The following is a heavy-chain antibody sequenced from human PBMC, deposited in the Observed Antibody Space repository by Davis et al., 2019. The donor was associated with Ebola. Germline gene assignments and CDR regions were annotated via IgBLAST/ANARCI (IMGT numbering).Heavy chain of an antibody. J-gene: IGHJ3*02. CDR1: GFTFNDYA. V-gene: IGHV3-9*01. CDR2: ISWNSGSI. CDR3: AREGTGPGRAFDI. D-gene: IGHD1-1*01. Sequence: SLKISCAASGFTFNDYAMHWVRQAPGKGLEWVSGISWNSGSIGYADSVKGRFTISRDNAKNSLYLQMNSLRAEDTAVYYCAREGTGPGRAFDIWGQGTMVTVSS.